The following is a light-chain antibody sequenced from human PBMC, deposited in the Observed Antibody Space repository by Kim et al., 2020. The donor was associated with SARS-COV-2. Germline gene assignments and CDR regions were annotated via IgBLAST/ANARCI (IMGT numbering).Light chain of an antibody. J-gene: IGKJ1*01. CDR2: LGS. V-gene: IGKV2-28*01. CDR1: QSLLHSNGYNY. CDR3: MQALQTPPT. Sequence: DIVMTQSPLSLPVTPGEPASISCRSSQSLLHSNGYNYLHWYMQKPGQSPQLLIYLGSQGASGVPDRFRGSGSGTDFTLKISRVETEDVAVYYCMQALQTPPTFGQGTKVDIK.